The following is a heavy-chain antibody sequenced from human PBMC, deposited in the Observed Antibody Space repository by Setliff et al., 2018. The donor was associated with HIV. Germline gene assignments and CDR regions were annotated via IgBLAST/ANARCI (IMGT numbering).Heavy chain of an antibody. CDR1: GFTFSSYS. V-gene: IGHV3-48*04. J-gene: IGHJ4*02. CDR3: ATLWGLYDYDVIGPGY. Sequence: HPGGSLRLSCAASGFTFSSYSMNWVRQAPGKGLEWISYISSSSNTIYYADSVKGRFTISRDNTKNSLYLQMNNLRAEDTAVYYCATLWGLYDYDVIGPGYWGQGTLVTVSS. D-gene: IGHD3-16*01. CDR2: ISSSSNTI.